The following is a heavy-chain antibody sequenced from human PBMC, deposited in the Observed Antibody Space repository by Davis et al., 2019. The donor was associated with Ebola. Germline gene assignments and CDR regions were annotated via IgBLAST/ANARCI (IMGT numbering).Heavy chain of an antibody. CDR2: IIPIFGTA. CDR3: ARGGLSIAAAGTNYYGMDV. D-gene: IGHD6-13*01. J-gene: IGHJ6*02. V-gene: IGHV1-69*13. Sequence: SVKVSCKASGGTFSGYAISWVRQAPGQGLEWMGGIIPIFGTANYAQKFQGRVTITADESTSTAYMELSSLRSEDTAVYYCARGGLSIAAAGTNYYGMDVWGQGTTVTVSS. CDR1: GGTFSGYA.